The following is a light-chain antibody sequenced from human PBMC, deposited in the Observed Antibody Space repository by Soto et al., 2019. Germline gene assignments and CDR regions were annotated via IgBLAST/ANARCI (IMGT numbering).Light chain of an antibody. J-gene: IGKJ3*01. Sequence: DIPLTQSPSSLSASVGDRVTITCRSTEDINKYLNWYQQKVGRPPALLIYKTSDFPIGVPSRFSGGGSGTVYTLTIDGLQPDDIATYYCQQSFRTPFTFGQGTKV. CDR2: KTS. CDR3: QQSFRTPFT. CDR1: EDINKY. V-gene: IGKV1-39*01.